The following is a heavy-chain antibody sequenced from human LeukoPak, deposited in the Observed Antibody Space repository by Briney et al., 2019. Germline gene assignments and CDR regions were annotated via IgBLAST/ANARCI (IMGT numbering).Heavy chain of an antibody. CDR1: GFTVSSNY. V-gene: IGHV3-66*02. D-gene: IGHD2/OR15-2a*01. J-gene: IGHJ4*02. CDR2: IYSGGST. CDR3: ARENTFEGLVDY. Sequence: GGSLRLSCAASGFTVSSNYMSWVRQAPGKGLEWVSIIYSGGSTYYADSVKGRFTISRDNSKNTLYLQMNSLRAEDTAVYYCARENTFEGLVDYWGQGTLVAVSS.